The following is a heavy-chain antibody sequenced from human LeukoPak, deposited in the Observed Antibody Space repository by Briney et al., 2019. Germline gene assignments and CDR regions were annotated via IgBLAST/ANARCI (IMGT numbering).Heavy chain of an antibody. CDR3: ARENAYYYGSGSSTYFDY. CDR2: IYTSGST. Sequence: SETLSLTCTVSGGSISSGSYYWSWIRQPAGKGLEWIGRIYTSGSTNYNPSLKSRVTISVDTSKNQFSLKLSSVTAADTAVYYCARENAYYYGSGSSTYFDYWGQGTLVTVSS. V-gene: IGHV4-61*02. CDR1: GGSISSGSYY. J-gene: IGHJ4*02. D-gene: IGHD3-10*01.